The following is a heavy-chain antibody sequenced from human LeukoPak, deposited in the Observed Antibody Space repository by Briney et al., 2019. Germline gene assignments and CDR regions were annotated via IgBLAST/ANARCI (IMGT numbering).Heavy chain of an antibody. J-gene: IGHJ4*02. D-gene: IGHD2-8*01. CDR2: IYYSGST. CDR3: ARHASYCTNGVCLDY. CDR1: GGSISSYY. Sequence: PSETLSLTCTVSGGSISSYYWSGIRQPPGKGLEWIGYIYYSGSTNYNPSLKSRVTISVDTSKNQFSLKLSSVTAADTAVYYCARHASYCTNGVCLDYWGQGTLVTVSS. V-gene: IGHV4-59*08.